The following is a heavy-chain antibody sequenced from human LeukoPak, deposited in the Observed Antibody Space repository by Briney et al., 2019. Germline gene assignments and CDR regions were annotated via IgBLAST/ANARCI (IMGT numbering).Heavy chain of an antibody. D-gene: IGHD2/OR15-2a*01. J-gene: IGHJ4*02. Sequence: GGSLRLSCTASGLPLSNFWMHWVRQVPGKGLMWVSRIISDGTTTSYADSVKGRFTISRDNAKNTLYLQMNSLRAEDTAVYYCTRDWRNMAFDYWRQGTLVTVSS. CDR1: GLPLSNFW. CDR2: IISDGTTT. V-gene: IGHV3-74*01. CDR3: TRDWRNMAFDY.